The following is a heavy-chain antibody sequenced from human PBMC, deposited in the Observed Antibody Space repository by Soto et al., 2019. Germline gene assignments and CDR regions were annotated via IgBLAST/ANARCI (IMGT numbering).Heavy chain of an antibody. Sequence: QVQLVQSGAEVKKPGASVKVSCKASGYTFTSYAMHWVRQAPGQRLEWMGWINAGNGNTKYSQKFQGRVTITRDTSASTAYMELSSLRSEDTAVYYCARDRASLIVYTDAFDIWGQGTMVTVSS. CDR3: ARDRASLIVYTDAFDI. CDR2: INAGNGNT. CDR1: GYTFTSYA. V-gene: IGHV1-3*01. D-gene: IGHD2-8*01. J-gene: IGHJ3*02.